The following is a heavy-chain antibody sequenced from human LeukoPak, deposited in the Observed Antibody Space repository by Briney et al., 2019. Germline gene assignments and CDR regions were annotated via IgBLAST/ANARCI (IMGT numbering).Heavy chain of an antibody. D-gene: IGHD6-13*01. CDR1: GFTVSSNY. CDR2: IYSGGST. J-gene: IGHJ4*02. Sequence: GGSLRLSCAASGFTVSSNYMSWVRQAPGKGLEWVSVIYSGGSTYYADSVKGRFTISRGNSKNPLYLQMNSLRAEDTAVYYCAREAETGYSSSWYEYYFDYWGQGTLVTVSS. V-gene: IGHV3-53*01. CDR3: AREAETGYSSSWYEYYFDY.